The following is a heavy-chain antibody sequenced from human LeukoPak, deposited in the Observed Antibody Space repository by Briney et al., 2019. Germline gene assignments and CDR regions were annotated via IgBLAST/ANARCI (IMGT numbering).Heavy chain of an antibody. CDR2: IKSKTDGGTT. CDR3: TTRSSGVVPSVSGEYYYYMDV. Sequence: GGSLRLSCAASGYTFSNAWMSWVRQAPGKGLEWVGRIKSKTDGGTTDYAAPVKGRFTISRDDSKNTLYLQMNSLKTEDTAVYYCTTRSSGVVPSVSGEYYYYMDVWGKGTTVTVSS. CDR1: GYTFSNAW. D-gene: IGHD2-2*01. V-gene: IGHV3-15*01. J-gene: IGHJ6*03.